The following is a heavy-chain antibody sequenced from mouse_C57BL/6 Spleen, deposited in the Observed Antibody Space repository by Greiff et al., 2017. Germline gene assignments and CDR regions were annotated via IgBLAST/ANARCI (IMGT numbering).Heavy chain of an antibody. CDR1: GFNIKDYY. Sequence: EVQLQQSGAELVRPGASVKLSCTASGFNIKDYYMHWVKQRPEQGLEWIGRIAPEDGDTEYAPKFQGKATMTADTSSNTAYLQLSSLTSEDTAVYYCTFYGSSYWYFDVWGTGTTVTVSS. V-gene: IGHV14-1*01. J-gene: IGHJ1*03. D-gene: IGHD1-1*01. CDR3: TFYGSSYWYFDV. CDR2: IAPEDGDT.